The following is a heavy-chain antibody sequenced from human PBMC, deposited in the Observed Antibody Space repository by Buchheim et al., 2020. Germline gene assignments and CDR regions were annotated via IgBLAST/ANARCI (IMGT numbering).Heavy chain of an antibody. D-gene: IGHD6-19*01. Sequence: EVQLVESGGGLVQPGGSLRLSCAASGFTFSNYWMSWVRQAPGKGLEWVANIKEDGSEEYYVDSVKGRFTISRDDAENSLSLQMNSLRAEDTAIYYCARVDYSSGWYDSHFDYWGQGTL. J-gene: IGHJ4*02. CDR2: IKEDGSEE. CDR1: GFTFSNYW. V-gene: IGHV3-7*01. CDR3: ARVDYSSGWYDSHFDY.